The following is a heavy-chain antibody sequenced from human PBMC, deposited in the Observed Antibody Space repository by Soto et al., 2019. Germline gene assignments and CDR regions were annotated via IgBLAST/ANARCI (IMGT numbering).Heavy chain of an antibody. CDR3: AKDPYRLSPEGPIDS. J-gene: IGHJ4*02. Sequence: QVKLVESGGAVVQPGRSLRLSCAASGFSFTDYAMHWVRQAPGKGLEWVAFISYDGFHKYYADSVKGRFTISRDNSKNTLLLHMYSLRADDTAVYFCAKDPYRLSPEGPIDSWGQGTLVTVSS. CDR2: ISYDGFHK. V-gene: IGHV3-30*18. D-gene: IGHD3-16*01. CDR1: GFSFTDYA.